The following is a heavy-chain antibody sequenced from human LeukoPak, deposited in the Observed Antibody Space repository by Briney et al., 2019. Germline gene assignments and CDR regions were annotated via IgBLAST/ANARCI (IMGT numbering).Heavy chain of an antibody. J-gene: IGHJ6*03. CDR2: IYHSGST. CDR3: ARHRPNNSGYSYAYYYYMDV. CDR1: GYSINNGYY. D-gene: IGHD5-18*01. V-gene: IGHV4-38-2*02. Sequence: PSETLSLTCTVSGYSINNGYYWGWIRQPPGKGLEWIGSIYHSGSTNYNPSLKSRVTISVDTSKNQFSLKLSSVTAADTAVYYCARHRPNNSGYSYAYYYYMDVWGKGTTVTISS.